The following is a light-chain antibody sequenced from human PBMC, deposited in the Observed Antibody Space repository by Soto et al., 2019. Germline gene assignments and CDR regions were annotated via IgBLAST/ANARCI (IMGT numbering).Light chain of an antibody. Sequence: DIQMTQSPSSLSASVEDRVIITFLASQSISNHLNWYQQKPGKAPKLLIFAASSLQSGVPSRFSGSRSGTDFTLTISSLQPDDFATYYCQHYNSYSEAFGQGTKVDIK. V-gene: IGKV1-39*01. CDR1: QSISNH. CDR3: QHYNSYSEA. CDR2: AAS. J-gene: IGKJ1*01.